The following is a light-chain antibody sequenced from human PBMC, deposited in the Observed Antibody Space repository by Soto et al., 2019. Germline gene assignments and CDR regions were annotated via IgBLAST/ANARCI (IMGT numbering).Light chain of an antibody. J-gene: IGKJ5*01. CDR1: QSVNSN. CDR3: QQYNNWPPIT. Sequence: EIMITQSPYTLSVTPGERATLSYRASQSVNSNLAWYQQKPGQAPRLLIYGASTRATGIPASFIGNGSGTEFTLTASSLQPEDFAVYYCQQYNNWPPITFGQGTRLEIK. V-gene: IGKV3-15*01. CDR2: GAS.